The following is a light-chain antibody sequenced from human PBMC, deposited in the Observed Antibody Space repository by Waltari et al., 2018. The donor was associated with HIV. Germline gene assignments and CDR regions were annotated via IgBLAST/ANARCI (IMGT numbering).Light chain of an antibody. V-gene: IGKV3-20*01. CDR3: QLYGTSPL. J-gene: IGKJ2*01. CDR1: QSVTNSY. CDR2: GAS. Sequence: EIVLTQSPGTLSLSPGERVTLSCRASQSVTNSYLAWYQQKPGQAPRLLIYGASSRATGIPDRFSGSGSGTDFTLTISRLEPEDFAVYYCQLYGTSPLFGQGTKLEIK.